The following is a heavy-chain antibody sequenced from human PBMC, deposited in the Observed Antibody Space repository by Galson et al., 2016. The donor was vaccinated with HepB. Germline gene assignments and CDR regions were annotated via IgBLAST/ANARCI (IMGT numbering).Heavy chain of an antibody. CDR1: GFIFSSYG. Sequence: SLRLSCAASGFIFSSYGMHWVRQAPGKGLEWVAVIWYDGSNKYYADSVKGRLTISRDNSKNTLYLQLNSLRAEDTAVYYCAIRLDYYGSRGSWGQGTLVTVSS. J-gene: IGHJ5*02. CDR3: AIRLDYYGSRGS. D-gene: IGHD3-22*01. V-gene: IGHV3-33*01. CDR2: IWYDGSNK.